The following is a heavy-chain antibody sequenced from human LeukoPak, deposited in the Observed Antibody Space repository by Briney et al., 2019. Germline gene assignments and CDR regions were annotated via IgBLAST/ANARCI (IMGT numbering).Heavy chain of an antibody. CDR1: GYTFTGYY. CDR3: ARERVAAGAEGDAFDI. Sequence: GASVKVSCKASGYTFTGYYMHWVRQAPGQGLEWMEWINPNSGGTNYAQKFQGWVTMTRDTSISTAYMELSRLRSDDTAVYYCARERVAAGAEGDAFDIWGQGTMATVSS. V-gene: IGHV1-2*04. D-gene: IGHD6-13*01. J-gene: IGHJ3*02. CDR2: INPNSGGT.